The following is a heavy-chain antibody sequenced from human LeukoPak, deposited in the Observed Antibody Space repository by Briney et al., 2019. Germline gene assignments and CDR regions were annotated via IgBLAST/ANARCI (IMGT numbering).Heavy chain of an antibody. Sequence: SQTLSLTCVVSGGSISSGGYSWSWIRQPPGKGLEWIGYIYHSGSTYYNPSLKSRVTISVDTSKNQFSLKLSSVTAADTAVYYCARHRPNDAFDIWGQGTMVTVSS. V-gene: IGHV4-30-2*01. J-gene: IGHJ3*02. CDR3: ARHRPNDAFDI. CDR1: GGSISSGGYS. CDR2: IYHSGST.